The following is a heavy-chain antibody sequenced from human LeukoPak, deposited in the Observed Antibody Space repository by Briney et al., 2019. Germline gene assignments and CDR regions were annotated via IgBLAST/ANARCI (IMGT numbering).Heavy chain of an antibody. Sequence: PGGSLRLSCVASGFTFSTSGMHWVRQSPGKGLDWVAFIRNDGNKYNYAESVKGRSTISRDNSKNTLYLQMDSLSAEDTAVYYCVKVDTWGQGTLVTVSS. J-gene: IGHJ4*02. D-gene: IGHD5-18*01. CDR1: GFTFSTSG. CDR3: VKVDT. CDR2: IRNDGNKY. V-gene: IGHV3-30*02.